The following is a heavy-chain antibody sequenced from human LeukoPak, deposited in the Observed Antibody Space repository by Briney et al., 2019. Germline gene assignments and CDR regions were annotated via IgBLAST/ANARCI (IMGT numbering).Heavy chain of an antibody. J-gene: IGHJ4*02. CDR2: INPNSGGT. V-gene: IGHV1-2*02. D-gene: IGHD2-2*02. CDR1: GYTFTGYY. CDR3: ARGLRALGYCSSTSCYTAPFDY. Sequence: ASVKVSCKASGYTFTGYYMHWVRQAPGQGLEWVGWINPNSGGTNYAQKLQGRVTMTTDTSTSTAYMELRSLRSDDTAVYYCARGLRALGYCSSTSCYTAPFDYWGQGTLVTVSS.